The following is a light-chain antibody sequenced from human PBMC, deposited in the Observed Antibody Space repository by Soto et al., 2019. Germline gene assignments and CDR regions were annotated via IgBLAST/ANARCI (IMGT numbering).Light chain of an antibody. CDR2: AAS. Sequence: DIQMTQSPSSVSASVGDRDTITCRASQGFSSWLAWYQQKPGKAPNLLIYAASSLQSGVPSRFSGSGFGTDFTLTITSLQPEDFATYYCQQANSFPLTFGQGTRLEIK. CDR3: QQANSFPLT. V-gene: IGKV1-12*01. J-gene: IGKJ5*01. CDR1: QGFSSW.